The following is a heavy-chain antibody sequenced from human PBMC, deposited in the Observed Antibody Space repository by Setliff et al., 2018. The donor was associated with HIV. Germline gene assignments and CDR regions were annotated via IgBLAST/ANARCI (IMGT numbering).Heavy chain of an antibody. Sequence: GGSLRLSCAASGFSVSDDWMSWVRQTPGKRLEWVGRIKSIISGGTTDYAAPVKGRFTISRDDSKNTLYLQMNSLKTEDTAVYYCTTDNSGYYYRGSYYWGQGTLVTVSS. CDR3: TTDNSGYYYRGSYY. D-gene: IGHD3-22*01. CDR2: IKSIISGGTT. V-gene: IGHV3-15*01. CDR1: GFSVSDDW. J-gene: IGHJ4*02.